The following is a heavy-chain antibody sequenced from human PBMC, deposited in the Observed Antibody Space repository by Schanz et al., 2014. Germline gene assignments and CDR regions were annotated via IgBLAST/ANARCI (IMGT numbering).Heavy chain of an antibody. Sequence: EVQLVESGGGLVQPGRSLRLSCAASGFIFEDYAMYWVRQAPGKGLEWVSGISWNSYSLLYADSVQGRFTISRDNAKNSLYLQMNSLRAEDTALYYCAKDRQTTVNRVGYYYGMDVWGQGTTVTVSS. J-gene: IGHJ6*02. CDR2: ISWNSYSL. V-gene: IGHV3-9*01. D-gene: IGHD4-4*01. CDR3: AKDRQTTVNRVGYYYGMDV. CDR1: GFIFEDYA.